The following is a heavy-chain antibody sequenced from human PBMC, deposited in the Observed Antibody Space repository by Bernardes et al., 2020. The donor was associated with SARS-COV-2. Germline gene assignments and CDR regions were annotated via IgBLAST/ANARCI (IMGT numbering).Heavy chain of an antibody. CDR3: ATLTYCGGNCYWAFDI. CDR2: INAGNGDT. V-gene: IGHV1-3*01. CDR1: GYTFTNYG. J-gene: IGHJ3*02. Sequence: ASVKVSCKASGYTFTNYGIHWLRQAPGQGLEWMAWINAGNGDTNSSQKLQGRLTIARDTSASTAYMELSSLRSEDTAIYYCATLTYCGGNCYWAFDIWGQGTMVIVSS. D-gene: IGHD2-21*01.